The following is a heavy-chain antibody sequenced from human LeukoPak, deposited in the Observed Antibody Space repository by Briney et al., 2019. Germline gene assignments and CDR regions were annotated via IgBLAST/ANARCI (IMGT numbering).Heavy chain of an antibody. V-gene: IGHV1-18*01. D-gene: IGHD3-16*01. Sequence: ASVKVSCKASGYTFANYAIHWVRQAPGQGLEWMGWISTYNGNTNYAQNLQGRVTMTTDTSTSTAYMELRSLRSDDTAVYYCARGGPAARLITFGGVTDYWGQGTLVTVSS. CDR2: ISTYNGNT. CDR3: ARGGPAARLITFGGVTDY. CDR1: GYTFANYA. J-gene: IGHJ4*02.